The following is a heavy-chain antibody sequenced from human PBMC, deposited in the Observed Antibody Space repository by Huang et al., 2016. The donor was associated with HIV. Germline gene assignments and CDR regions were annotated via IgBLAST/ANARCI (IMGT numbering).Heavy chain of an antibody. D-gene: IGHD2-21*01. Sequence: QVQLVQSGAEVQKPGASVKVSCKVSGYTLTELSIHWVRQAPGKGLEWMGGFAPEHGETIYAQNFQGRVTMTEHTSTDTAYMELHSLRPEDTAVYYCAAGYDTYYDIWGQGTMVIASS. CDR3: AAGYDTYYDI. CDR1: GYTLTELS. CDR2: FAPEHGET. J-gene: IGHJ3*02. V-gene: IGHV1-24*01.